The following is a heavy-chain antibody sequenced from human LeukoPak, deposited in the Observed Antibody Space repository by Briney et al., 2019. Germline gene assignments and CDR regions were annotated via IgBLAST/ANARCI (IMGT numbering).Heavy chain of an antibody. CDR1: GYTFTGYY. CDR3: ARDFKSIAARPTDY. V-gene: IGHV1-2*02. D-gene: IGHD6-6*01. CDR2: INPNSGGT. J-gene: IGHJ4*02. Sequence: GASVKVSCKASGYTFTGYYMHWVRQAPGQGLEWMGWINPNSGGTNYAQKFQGRVTMTRDTSISTAYMELSRLRSDDTVVYYCARDFKSIAARPTDYWGQGTLVTVSS.